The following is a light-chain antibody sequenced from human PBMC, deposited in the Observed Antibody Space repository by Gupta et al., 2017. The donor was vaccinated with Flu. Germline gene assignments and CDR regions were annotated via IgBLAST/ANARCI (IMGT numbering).Light chain of an antibody. CDR3: SSYTSSSTRVYV. CDR1: SSDVGGYNY. J-gene: IGLJ1*01. V-gene: IGLV2-14*01. CDR2: EVS. Sequence: SALSPPASVSVSPGPSLTISCTSTSSDVGGYNYVTWYQQHPDKAPKLMIYEVSNRPSGGDKSLYGSKSGNTAALTISGLQAEEEEDYYCSSYTSSSTRVYVFGIGTKGTVL.